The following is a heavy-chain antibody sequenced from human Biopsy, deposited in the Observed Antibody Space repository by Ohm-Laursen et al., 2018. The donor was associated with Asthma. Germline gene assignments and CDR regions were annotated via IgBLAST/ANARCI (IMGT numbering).Heavy chain of an antibody. CDR2: ITGGNDNT. CDR1: GFTFSSYV. V-gene: IGHV3-23*01. J-gene: IGHJ4*02. CDR3: AKDEGGPRIGVAGTFDH. D-gene: IGHD6-13*01. Sequence: SLRLSCAASGFTFSSYVMNWVRQAPGKGLEWVSAITGGNDNTYYADSVKGRFTISRDNSKNTVYLQMNSLTGEDTAVYYCAKDEGGPRIGVAGTFDHWGQGTLVTVSS.